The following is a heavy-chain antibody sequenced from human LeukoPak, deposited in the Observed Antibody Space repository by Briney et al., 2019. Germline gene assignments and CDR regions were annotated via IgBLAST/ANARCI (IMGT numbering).Heavy chain of an antibody. CDR3: ARDRDWNDPIDY. V-gene: IGHV4-39*07. CDR2: IYYSGST. Sequence: PSETLSLTCTVSGGSISSSSYYWGWIRQPPGKGLEWIGSIYYSGSTYYNPSLKSRVTISVDTSKNQFSLKLSSVTAADTAVYYCARDRDWNDPIDYWGQGTLVTVSS. J-gene: IGHJ4*02. CDR1: GGSISSSSYY. D-gene: IGHD1-1*01.